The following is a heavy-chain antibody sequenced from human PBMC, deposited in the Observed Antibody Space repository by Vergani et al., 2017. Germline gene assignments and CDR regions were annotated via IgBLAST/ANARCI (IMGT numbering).Heavy chain of an antibody. CDR3: TTDRGYYFDY. V-gene: IGHV3-15*01. J-gene: IGHJ4*02. Sequence: EVQLVESGGGLVKPGGSLRLSCAASGFTFSNAWMSWVRQAPGKGLEWVGRIKSKTDCGTTDYVAPVKGRFTISRDDSKNTLYLQMNSLKTEDTAVYYCTTDRGYYFDYWGQGTLVTVSS. CDR1: GFTFSNAW. CDR2: IKSKTDCGTT.